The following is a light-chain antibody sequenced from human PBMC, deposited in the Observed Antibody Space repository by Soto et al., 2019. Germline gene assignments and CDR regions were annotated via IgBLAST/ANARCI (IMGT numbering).Light chain of an antibody. V-gene: IGKV1-5*01. Sequence: DIQMTQSPSTLSASVGDRVTITCRASQTITTWLAWYQQKPGKAPKLLIYDASTLESGVPSRFSGSGFGTEFSLTISSLQPDDFASYYCQQYNTYSWTFGPGTKVDIK. CDR1: QTITTW. CDR2: DAS. CDR3: QQYNTYSWT. J-gene: IGKJ1*01.